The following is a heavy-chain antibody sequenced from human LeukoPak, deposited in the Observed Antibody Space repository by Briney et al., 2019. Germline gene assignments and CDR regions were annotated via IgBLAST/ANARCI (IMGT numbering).Heavy chain of an antibody. J-gene: IGHJ5*02. Sequence: GGSLRLSCAASGFTFSSYAMSWVRQAPGKGLEWVSAISGSGGSTYYADSVKGRFTISRGNSKNTLYLQMNSLRAEDTAVYYCAKGREMATIPRFDPWGQGTLVTVSS. CDR1: GFTFSSYA. CDR3: AKGREMATIPRFDP. CDR2: ISGSGGST. D-gene: IGHD5-24*01. V-gene: IGHV3-23*01.